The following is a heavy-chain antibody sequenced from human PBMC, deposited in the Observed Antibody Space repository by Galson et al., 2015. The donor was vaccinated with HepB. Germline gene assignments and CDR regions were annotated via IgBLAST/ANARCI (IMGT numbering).Heavy chain of an antibody. CDR3: AREGRVWGPGSYDSSGYFFDS. J-gene: IGHJ4*02. V-gene: IGHV1-69*13. Sequence: SVKVSCKASGGSFSNYGISWVRQAPGQGPEWMGGIIPILGTANYARKSQGRVTITADESTRTAYMELISLRFEDTAVYYCAREGRVWGPGSYDSSGYFFDSWGQGILVTVSS. D-gene: IGHD3-22*01. CDR2: IIPILGTA. CDR1: GGSFSNYG.